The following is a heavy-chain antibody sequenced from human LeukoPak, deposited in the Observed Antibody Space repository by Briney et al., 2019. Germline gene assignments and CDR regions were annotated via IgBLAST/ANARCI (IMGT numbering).Heavy chain of an antibody. D-gene: IGHD3-9*01. CDR2: ISAYNGNT. CDR1: GYTFTRYG. Sequence: ASVKVSCKASGYTFTRYGISWVRQAPGQGLEWMGWISAYNGNTNYAQKLQGRVTTTTDTSTSTAYMELRSLRSDDTAVYYCARDLILTGYYRGNWFDPWGQGTLVTVSS. CDR3: ARDLILTGYYRGNWFDP. J-gene: IGHJ5*02. V-gene: IGHV1-18*01.